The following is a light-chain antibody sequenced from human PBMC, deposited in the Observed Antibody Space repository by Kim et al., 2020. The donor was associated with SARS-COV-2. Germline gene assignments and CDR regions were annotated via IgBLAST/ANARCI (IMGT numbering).Light chain of an antibody. CDR1: PTINTF. J-gene: IGKJ2*01. Sequence: ASVGDKVTIHCRASPTINTFLKLYQQRPGEAPRLLIHSASSLQSGVPSRFSGSGSGIDFTLTITSLQPEDFATYYCQQSYDTPRYTFGQGTKLEI. CDR2: SAS. V-gene: IGKV1-39*01. CDR3: QQSYDTPRYT.